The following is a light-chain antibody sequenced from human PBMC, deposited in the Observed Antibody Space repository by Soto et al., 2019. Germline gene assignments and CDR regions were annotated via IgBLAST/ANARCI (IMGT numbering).Light chain of an antibody. V-gene: IGKV1-39*01. CDR1: QSINSN. J-gene: IGKJ4*01. CDR2: AAS. CDR3: QQSYSSPLT. Sequence: DIQMTQSPSSRSASVGDRVTMTCRASQSINSNLNWYQQKPGKAPKVLIYAASSLQSGVPSRFSGSGSGTDFTLTISSLQPEDFATYLCQQSYSSPLTFGGGTKVEIK.